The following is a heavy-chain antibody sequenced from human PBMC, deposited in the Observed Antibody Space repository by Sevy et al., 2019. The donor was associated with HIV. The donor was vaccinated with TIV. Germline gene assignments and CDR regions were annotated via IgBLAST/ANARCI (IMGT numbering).Heavy chain of an antibody. CDR2: ISSSSSHI. CDR3: ARVAADDPDFYYYGMDV. Sequence: GGSLRLSCAASGFTFSGYAMNWVRQAPGKGLEWVSSISSSSSHIYAADSLKGRFTISRDNAKNSLFLQMNSLRAEDTAIYYCARVAADDPDFYYYGMDVWGQGTTVTVSS. D-gene: IGHD6-13*01. J-gene: IGHJ6*02. V-gene: IGHV3-21*01. CDR1: GFTFSGYA.